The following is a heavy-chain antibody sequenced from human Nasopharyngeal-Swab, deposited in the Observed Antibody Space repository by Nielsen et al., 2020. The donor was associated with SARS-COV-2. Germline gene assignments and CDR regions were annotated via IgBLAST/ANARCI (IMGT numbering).Heavy chain of an antibody. CDR2: IYYSGST. Sequence: RQAPGKGLEWIGYIYYSGSTNYNPSLKSRVTISVDTSKNQFSLKLSSVTAADTAVYCCARVEGGFYRPYYYGMDVWGQGTTVTVSS. V-gene: IGHV4-59*01. CDR3: ARVEGGFYRPYYYGMDV. D-gene: IGHD3-16*01. J-gene: IGHJ6*02.